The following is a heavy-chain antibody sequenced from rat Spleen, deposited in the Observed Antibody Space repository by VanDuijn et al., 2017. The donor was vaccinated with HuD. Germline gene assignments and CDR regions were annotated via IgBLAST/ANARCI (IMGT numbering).Heavy chain of an antibody. Sequence: EVQLVESGGGLVQPGRSLKLSCVASGFTFSSNWLNWIRQAPGKGLEWVATINPDGSNAYYPDTVKGRFVISRDNAKSTLYLQMDSLRSEDTATYYCARQDTSGYSNWFAYWGQGTLVTVSS. CDR3: ARQDTSGYSNWFAY. CDR2: INPDGSNA. D-gene: IGHD4-3*01. J-gene: IGHJ3*01. V-gene: IGHV5-35*01. CDR1: GFTFSSNW.